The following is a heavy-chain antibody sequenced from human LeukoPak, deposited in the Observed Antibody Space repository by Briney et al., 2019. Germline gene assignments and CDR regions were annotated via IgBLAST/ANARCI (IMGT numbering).Heavy chain of an antibody. J-gene: IGHJ4*02. V-gene: IGHV3-21*01. CDR3: TTSGYSSGYFDY. Sequence: PGGSLRLSCAASGFTFSSYSMNWVRQAPGKGLEWVSSISSSSSYIYYADSVKGRFTISRDNAKNSLYLQMNSLRAEDTAVYYCTTSGYSSGYFDYWGQGTLVTVSS. CDR2: ISSSSSYI. D-gene: IGHD6-19*01. CDR1: GFTFSSYS.